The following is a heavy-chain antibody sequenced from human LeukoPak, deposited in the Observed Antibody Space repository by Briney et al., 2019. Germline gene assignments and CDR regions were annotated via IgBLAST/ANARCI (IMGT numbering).Heavy chain of an antibody. Sequence: SETLSLTCAVSGGSISGFYWSWVRQPPGKGLEWIGYISYSGSTNYNPSLKSRVTISIDTSKHHFSLKLRSVTAADTAVYYCARSMWGYAFDIWGQGTMVTVSS. J-gene: IGHJ3*02. CDR2: ISYSGST. V-gene: IGHV4-59*01. CDR3: ARSMWGYAFDI. D-gene: IGHD2/OR15-2a*01. CDR1: GGSISGFY.